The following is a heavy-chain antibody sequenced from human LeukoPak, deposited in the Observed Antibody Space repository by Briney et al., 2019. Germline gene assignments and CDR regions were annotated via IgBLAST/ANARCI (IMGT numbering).Heavy chain of an antibody. CDR2: ISGSGGST. Sequence: AGTLRLSCAASGFTFSSYAMSWVRQAPGKGLEWVSAISGSGGSTYYADSVKGRFTISRDNSKNTLYLQMNSLRAEDTAVYYCAKGSVSYYDSSGYYYYYYYYYMDVWGKGTTVSVSS. CDR1: GFTFSSYA. D-gene: IGHD3-22*01. CDR3: AKGSVSYYDSSGYYYYYYYYYMDV. V-gene: IGHV3-23*01. J-gene: IGHJ6*03.